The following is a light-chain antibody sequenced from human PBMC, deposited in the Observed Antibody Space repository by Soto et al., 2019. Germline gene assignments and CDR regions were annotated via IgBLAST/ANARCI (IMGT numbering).Light chain of an antibody. CDR2: DVS. Sequence: QSALTQPASVSGSPGQSITISCTGTSSDVGTYNYVSWYQQHPGKAPKLLIYDVSYRPSGVSNRFFGSKSGNTASLTISGLQAEDEANYYCSSYTSSSTWVFGGGTKLTVL. CDR1: SSDVGTYNY. V-gene: IGLV2-14*01. CDR3: SSYTSSSTWV. J-gene: IGLJ3*02.